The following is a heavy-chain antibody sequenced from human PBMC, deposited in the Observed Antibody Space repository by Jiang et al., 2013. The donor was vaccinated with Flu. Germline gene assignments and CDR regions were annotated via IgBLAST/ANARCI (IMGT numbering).Heavy chain of an antibody. CDR3: ARDQDWGWEY. V-gene: IGHV6-1*01. D-gene: IGHD7-27*01. Sequence: SQTLSLTCAISGDSASSNSAAWNWIRQSPSRGLEWLGRTYYRSRWYNDYAPSLKSRITINGDTSKNQFSLQLNSVTPEDTAIYYCARDQDWGWEYWGQGALVTVSS. CDR1: GDSASSNSAA. CDR2: TYYRSRWYN. J-gene: IGHJ4*02.